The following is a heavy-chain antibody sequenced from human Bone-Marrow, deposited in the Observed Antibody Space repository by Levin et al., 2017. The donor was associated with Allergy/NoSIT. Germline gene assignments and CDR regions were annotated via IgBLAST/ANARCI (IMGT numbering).Heavy chain of an antibody. V-gene: IGHV1-3*01. J-gene: IGHJ4*02. CDR2: IYAGNGNT. D-gene: IGHD2-8*01. CDR1: GYTFTNHA. Sequence: ASVKVSCKASGYTFTNHAIHWVRQAPGQGLEWMGWIYAGNGNTKYSQRFQGRVTITMDTSASTAYMELSSLRSEDTARYHCARGHTYGELEYWGQGILVTVSS. CDR3: ARGHTYGELEY.